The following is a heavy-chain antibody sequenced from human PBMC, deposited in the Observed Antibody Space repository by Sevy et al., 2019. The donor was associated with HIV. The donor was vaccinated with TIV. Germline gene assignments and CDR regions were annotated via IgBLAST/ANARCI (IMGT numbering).Heavy chain of an antibody. CDR2: ISYDGSNK. CDR1: GFTFSSYA. Sequence: GGSLRLSCAASGFTFSSYAMHWVRQAPGKGLEWVAVISYDGSNKYYADSVKGRFTISRDNSKNTLYLQMNSLRAEDTAVYYCARDLATKTGTHYFDYWGQGTLVTVSS. J-gene: IGHJ4*02. D-gene: IGHD5-12*01. V-gene: IGHV3-30-3*01. CDR3: ARDLATKTGTHYFDY.